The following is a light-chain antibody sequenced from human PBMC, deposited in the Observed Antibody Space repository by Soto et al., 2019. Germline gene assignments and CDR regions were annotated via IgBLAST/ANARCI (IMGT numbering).Light chain of an antibody. CDR1: TGAVTSGHY. Sequence: QAVVTQEPSLTVSPGGTVTLTCGSRTGAVTSGHYPYWFQQKPGQAPRTLIYDTTNNLSWTPARFSGSLLGGKPALTLAGAQPEYDADYYCMLSETCALLFGGGTKLTDL. J-gene: IGLJ2*01. CDR2: DTT. V-gene: IGLV7-46*01. CDR3: MLSETCALL.